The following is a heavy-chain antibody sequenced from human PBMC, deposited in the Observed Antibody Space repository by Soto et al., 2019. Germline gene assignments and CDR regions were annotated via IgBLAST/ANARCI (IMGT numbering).Heavy chain of an antibody. CDR1: GFSFSDYS. CDR3: ARDGPFCSGTGCRDYYHYMDF. D-gene: IGHD2-2*01. J-gene: IGHJ6*03. V-gene: IGHV3-21*01. Sequence: EVQLVESGGGLVKPGGSLRLSCAASGFSFSDYSMNWVRQAPGKGLEWVSSISVSTSYIYYADSLKGRFTVSRDNAEKSLYLQMNSLRAEDTAVYHCARDGPFCSGTGCRDYYHYMDFWGKGTTVIVSS. CDR2: ISVSTSYI.